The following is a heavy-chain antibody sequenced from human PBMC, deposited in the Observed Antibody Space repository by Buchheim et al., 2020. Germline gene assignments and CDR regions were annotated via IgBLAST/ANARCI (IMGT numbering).Heavy chain of an antibody. CDR3: ARDKLPSGGDMGHRYFDL. CDR2: ISGSGGST. J-gene: IGHJ2*01. D-gene: IGHD2-15*01. CDR1: GFTFSSYA. Sequence: EVQLLESGGGLVQPGGSLRLSCAASGFTFSSYAMSWVRQAPGKGLEWVSAISGSGGSTYYADSVKGRFTISRDNSKNTLYLQMNSLRAEDTAVYYCARDKLPSGGDMGHRYFDLWGRGTL. V-gene: IGHV3-23*01.